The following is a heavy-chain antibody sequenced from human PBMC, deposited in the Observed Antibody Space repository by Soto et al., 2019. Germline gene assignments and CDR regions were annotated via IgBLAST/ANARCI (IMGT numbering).Heavy chain of an antibody. D-gene: IGHD6-19*01. J-gene: IGHJ4*02. CDR3: ARDNFSGGWYRLDS. CDR1: GGSISSGGYY. Sequence: TSETLSLTCTVSGGSISSGGYYWSWIRQHPGKGLEWIGYIYYSGSTYYNPSLKSRVTISVDTSKNQFSLKLSSVTAADTAVYYCARDNFSGGWYRLDSWGQGTMVTVSS. CDR2: IYYSGST. V-gene: IGHV4-31*03.